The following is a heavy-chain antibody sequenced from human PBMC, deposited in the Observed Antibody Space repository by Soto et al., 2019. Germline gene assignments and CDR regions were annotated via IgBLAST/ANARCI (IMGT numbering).Heavy chain of an antibody. CDR1: GYKFGSAW. CDR3: ARQRSHICDS. CDR2: IKPGTSDI. Sequence: PGESLKISCKGVGYKFGSAWIGWVRQMPGKGLEWMGIIKPGTSDIRYSPSCRGHVTISADEAVSTAYLQWSSLKASDTAMYYCARQRSHICDSWGQGTLVTVS. J-gene: IGHJ4*02. V-gene: IGHV5-51*01. D-gene: IGHD2-15*01.